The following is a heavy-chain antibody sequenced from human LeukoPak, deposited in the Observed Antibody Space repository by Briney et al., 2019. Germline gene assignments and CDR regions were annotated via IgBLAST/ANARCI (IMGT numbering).Heavy chain of an antibody. CDR1: GFAFNSYG. J-gene: IGHJ4*02. CDR3: ARDAGYSSSWYSY. V-gene: IGHV1-18*01. Sequence: ASVMVSCKASGFAFNSYGISWVRQAPGQGLEWMGWISGYNGNTKYPQKFQGRVTMTTDTSTSTAYMELRSLRFDDTAVYYCARDAGYSSSWYSYWGQGTLVSVSS. D-gene: IGHD6-13*01. CDR2: ISGYNGNT.